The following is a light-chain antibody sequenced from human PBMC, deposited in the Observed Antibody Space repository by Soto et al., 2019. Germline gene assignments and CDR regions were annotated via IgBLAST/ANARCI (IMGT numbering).Light chain of an antibody. CDR2: GAS. J-gene: IGKJ1*01. V-gene: IGKV3-20*01. CDR1: QSVTTQ. CDR3: LQYGSSTWT. Sequence: IVLNHSPGTLSLSPCERATLSSRASQSVTTQLAWYQQKPGQAPRLLIYGASSRATGIPDRFSGSGSGTDFTLTISRLEPEDFAVYYCLQYGSSTWTFGQGTKVDI.